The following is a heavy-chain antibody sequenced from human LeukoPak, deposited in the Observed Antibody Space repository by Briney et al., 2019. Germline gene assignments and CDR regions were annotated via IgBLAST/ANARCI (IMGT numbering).Heavy chain of an antibody. CDR2: ISGSGAST. Sequence: PGGSLRLSCAASGFSFSRYAMSWVRQAPGKGLEWVSVISGSGASTYYADSVKGRFTISRDNSKNTLYLQMNSLRAEDTAVYYCAKGGYSYGHFDYWGQGTLVTVSS. J-gene: IGHJ4*02. V-gene: IGHV3-23*01. CDR3: AKGGYSYGHFDY. D-gene: IGHD5-18*01. CDR1: GFSFSRYA.